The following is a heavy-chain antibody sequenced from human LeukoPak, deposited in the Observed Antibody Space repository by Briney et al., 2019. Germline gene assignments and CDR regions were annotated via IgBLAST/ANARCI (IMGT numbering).Heavy chain of an antibody. CDR1: GDSISVFY. V-gene: IGHV4-4*07. CDR2: IYTSGST. J-gene: IGHJ6*03. D-gene: IGHD6-6*01. Sequence: SETLSLTCTVSGDSISVFYWSWIRQPAGKGLEWIGRIYTSGSTNYNPSLKSRVTMSVDTSKNQFSLKLSSVTAADTAVYYCARDGSPSYYYYYYMDVWGKGTTVTVSS. CDR3: ARDGSPSYYYYYYMDV.